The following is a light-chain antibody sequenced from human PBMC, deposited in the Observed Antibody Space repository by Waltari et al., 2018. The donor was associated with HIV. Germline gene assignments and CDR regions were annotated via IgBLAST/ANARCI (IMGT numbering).Light chain of an antibody. CDR2: KDT. CDR3: QSLDTSNTWV. CDR1: GLHKQY. J-gene: IGLJ3*02. Sequence: SYELTQPPSVSVSPGQTARITCSGDGLHKQYAYWYQQKPGQAPVMVMYKDTERPSGIPERFSGSSSGTTVTLTISGVQAEDEADYHCQSLDTSNTWVFGGGTKLTVL. V-gene: IGLV3-25*03.